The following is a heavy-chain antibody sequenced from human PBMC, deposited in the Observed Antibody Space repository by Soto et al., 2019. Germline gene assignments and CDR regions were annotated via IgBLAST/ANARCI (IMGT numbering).Heavy chain of an antibody. CDR2: IYYSGST. J-gene: IGHJ3*02. CDR3: AREGPFGVVMIDAFDI. V-gene: IGHV4-59*01. CDR1: GGSISSYY. D-gene: IGHD3-3*01. Sequence: SETLSLTCTVSGGSISSYYWSWTRQPPGKGLEWIGYIYYSGSTNYNPSLKSRVTISVDTSKNQFSLKLSSVTAADTAVYYCAREGPFGVVMIDAFDIWGQGTMVTVSS.